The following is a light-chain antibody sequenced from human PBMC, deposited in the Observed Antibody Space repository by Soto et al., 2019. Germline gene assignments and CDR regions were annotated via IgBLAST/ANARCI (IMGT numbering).Light chain of an antibody. V-gene: IGKV1-39*01. Sequence: DIQMTQSPSSLSASVGDRVTITCRATQSISTYLNWYQQKPGKAPNFLIYAASNLQSGVPSRFTGSGSGTHFTLTISGLEPADFATYFCQQSYNTPITFGQGTRLEIK. CDR1: QSISTY. CDR2: AAS. J-gene: IGKJ5*01. CDR3: QQSYNTPIT.